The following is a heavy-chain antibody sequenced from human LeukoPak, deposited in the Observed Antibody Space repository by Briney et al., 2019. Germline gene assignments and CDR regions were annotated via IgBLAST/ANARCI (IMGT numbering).Heavy chain of an antibody. CDR3: ARESIYGSGSYYYFDN. D-gene: IGHD3-10*01. CDR1: GFTFSDYY. CDR2: ISSSGSTI. J-gene: IGHJ4*02. V-gene: IGHV3-11*04. Sequence: GGSLRLSCAASGFTFSDYYMSWIRQAPGKRLEWVSYISSSGSTIYYADSVKGRFTISRDNAKNSLYLQMNSLRAEDTAVYYCARESIYGSGSYYYFDNWGQGTLVTVSS.